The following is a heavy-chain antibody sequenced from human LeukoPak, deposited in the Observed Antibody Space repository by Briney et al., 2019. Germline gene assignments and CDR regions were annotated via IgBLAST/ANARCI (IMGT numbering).Heavy chain of an antibody. CDR2: INPNSGGT. V-gene: IGHV1-2*02. D-gene: IGHD2-2*02. J-gene: IGHJ4*02. CDR1: GYTFTSYY. Sequence: ASVKVSCKASGYTFTSYYMHWVRQAPGQGLEWMGWINPNSGGTNYAQKFQGRVTMTRDTSISTAYMELSRLRSDDTAVYYCARDFPTGGYCSSTSCYSPIIGLFDYWGQGTLVTVSS. CDR3: ARDFPTGGYCSSTSCYSPIIGLFDY.